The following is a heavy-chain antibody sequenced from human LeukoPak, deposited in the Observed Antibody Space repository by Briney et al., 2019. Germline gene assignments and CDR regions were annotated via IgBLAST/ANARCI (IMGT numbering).Heavy chain of an antibody. Sequence: GGSLRLSCAASGFTFSSYSMNWVRQAPGKGLEWVSSISDSSRYIFYADSVKGRFTISRDNAKNSLYLQMNSLRAEDTAVYYCAREVYCSHTTCYYFDYWGLGTLVTVSS. CDR1: GFTFSSYS. CDR3: AREVYCSHTTCYYFDY. J-gene: IGHJ4*02. D-gene: IGHD2/OR15-2a*01. V-gene: IGHV3-21*01. CDR2: ISDSSRYI.